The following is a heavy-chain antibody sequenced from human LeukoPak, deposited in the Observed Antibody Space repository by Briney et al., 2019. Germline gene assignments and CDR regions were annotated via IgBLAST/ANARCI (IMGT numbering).Heavy chain of an antibody. CDR2: INHSGST. CDR1: GGSFSGYY. CDR3: ARHPRYSYGPTRGRYMDV. J-gene: IGHJ6*03. V-gene: IGHV4-34*01. Sequence: PSETLSLTCAVYGGSFSGYYWSWIRQPPGKGLEWIGEINHSGSTNYNPSLKSRVTISVDTSKNQFSLKLSSVTAADTAVYYSARHPRYSYGPTRGRYMDVWGKGTTVTISS. D-gene: IGHD5-18*01.